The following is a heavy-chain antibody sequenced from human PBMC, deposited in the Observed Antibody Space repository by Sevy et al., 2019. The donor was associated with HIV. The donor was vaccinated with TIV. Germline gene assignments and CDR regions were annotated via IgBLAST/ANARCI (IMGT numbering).Heavy chain of an antibody. D-gene: IGHD1-1*01. CDR2: IYYSGNT. CDR3: AKTETVYYYGMDV. CDR1: GGSIGSSYY. Sequence: SETLSLTCTISGGSIGSSYYWGWVRQRPGKGLELIGTIYYSGNTDYNPSLKSRVTISLDRSKNQVSLKLSSVTAADTAVYYCAKTETVYYYGMDVWGQGTSVTVSS. V-gene: IGHV4-39*01. J-gene: IGHJ6*02.